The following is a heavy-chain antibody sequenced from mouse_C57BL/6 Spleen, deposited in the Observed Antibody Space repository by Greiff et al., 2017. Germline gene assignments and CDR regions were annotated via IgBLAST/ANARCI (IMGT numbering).Heavy chain of an antibody. Sequence: QVQLKESGAELVKPGASVKISCKASGYAFSSYWMNWVKQRPGQGLEWIGQIYPGDGDTNYNGKFKGKATLTADKSSSTAYMQLSSLTSEDSAVXFCVNWDVYYAMDDWGQGTSVTVSS. D-gene: IGHD4-1*01. CDR3: VNWDVYYAMDD. V-gene: IGHV1-80*01. CDR2: IYPGDGDT. J-gene: IGHJ4*01. CDR1: GYAFSSYW.